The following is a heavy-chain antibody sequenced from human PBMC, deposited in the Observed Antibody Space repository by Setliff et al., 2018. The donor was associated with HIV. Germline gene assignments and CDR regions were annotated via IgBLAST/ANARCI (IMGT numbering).Heavy chain of an antibody. CDR1: GGTFSSYA. V-gene: IGHV1-69*05. CDR3: ARVPNHSSGFDY. D-gene: IGHD3-22*01. Sequence: ASVKVSCKASGGTFSSYAISWVRQAPGQGLEWMGGIIPIFGTANYAQKFQGRVTITTDESTSTAYMELSSLRSEDTAVYYCARVPNHSSGFDYWGQGTPVTVSS. J-gene: IGHJ4*02. CDR2: IIPIFGTA.